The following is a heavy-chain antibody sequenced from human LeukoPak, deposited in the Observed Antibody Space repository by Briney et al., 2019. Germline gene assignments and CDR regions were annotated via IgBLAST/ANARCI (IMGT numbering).Heavy chain of an antibody. Sequence: PGGSLRLSCAASGFTFSSYGMHWVRQAPGKGLEWVAFIRYDGSNKYYADSVKGRFTIFRDNSKNTLYLQMNSLRAEDTAVYYCAKAYSSVTPIFDYWGQGTLVTVSS. CDR1: GFTFSSYG. CDR3: AKAYSSVTPIFDY. D-gene: IGHD4-17*01. J-gene: IGHJ4*02. V-gene: IGHV3-30*02. CDR2: IRYDGSNK.